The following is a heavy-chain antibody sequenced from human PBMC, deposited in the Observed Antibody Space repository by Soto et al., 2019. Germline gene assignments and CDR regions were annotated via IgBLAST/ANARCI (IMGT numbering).Heavy chain of an antibody. CDR1: GFTFSSYA. Sequence: GGSLRLSCAASGFTFSSYAMSWVRQAPGKGLEWVSGISWNSGSIGYADSVKGRFTISRDNAKNSLYLQMNSLRAEDTALYYCARLPTRYYFDYWGQGTLVTVSS. V-gene: IGHV3-9*01. CDR3: ARLPTRYYFDY. D-gene: IGHD2-15*01. CDR2: ISWNSGSI. J-gene: IGHJ4*02.